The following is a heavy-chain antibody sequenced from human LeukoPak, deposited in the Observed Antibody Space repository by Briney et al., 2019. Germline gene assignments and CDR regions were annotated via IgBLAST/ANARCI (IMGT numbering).Heavy chain of an antibody. D-gene: IGHD5-12*01. J-gene: IGHJ3*02. CDR2: IYDSGNT. CDR1: GFTFGNYA. CDR3: ARRPLRLGYDVFDI. Sequence: PGGSLRLSCAASGFTFGNYAMGWVRQAPGKGLEWIGYIYDSGNTNYNPSLKSRVTISVDTSKNQFSLKLGSVTAADTAVYYCARRPLRLGYDVFDIWGQGTMVTVSS. V-gene: IGHV4-59*08.